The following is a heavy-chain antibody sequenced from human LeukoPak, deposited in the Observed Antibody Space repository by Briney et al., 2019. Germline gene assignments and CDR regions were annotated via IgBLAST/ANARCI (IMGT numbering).Heavy chain of an antibody. CDR1: GFTFSKAW. D-gene: IGHD4-23*01. CDR3: TSSGSRWDYFDY. V-gene: IGHV3-15*05. J-gene: IGHJ4*02. CDR2: IKTKPEGGTT. Sequence: GGSLRLSCAASGFTFSKAWMIWVRQAPGKGLEWVARIKTKPEGGTTDYAAPVKGRFTISRDDTKNTLYLQMNSLKTEDTAVYYCTSSGSRWDYFDYWGQGTLATVSS.